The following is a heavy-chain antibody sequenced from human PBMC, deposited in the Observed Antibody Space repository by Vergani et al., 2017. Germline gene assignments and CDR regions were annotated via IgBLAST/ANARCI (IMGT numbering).Heavy chain of an antibody. J-gene: IGHJ3*02. D-gene: IGHD1-26*01. CDR2: IYPSDSYT. V-gene: IGHV5-10-1*03. CDR3: ARHVYTGAGTDAFDI. Sequence: EVQLVQSGAEVKKPGASLTLSSPLSSSTFXXDVILFLPHIPGRARESMVIIYPSDSYTNYSPSFQGHVTISADKSISTAYLQWSSLKASDTAMYYCARHVYTGAGTDAFDIWGQGTMVTVSS. CDR1: SSTFXXDV.